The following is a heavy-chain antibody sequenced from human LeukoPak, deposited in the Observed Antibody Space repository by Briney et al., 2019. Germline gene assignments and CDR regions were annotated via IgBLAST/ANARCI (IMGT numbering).Heavy chain of an antibody. D-gene: IGHD4-17*01. CDR2: ISAYNGNT. CDR1: GYTFTSYG. Sequence: ASVKVSCKASGYTFTSYGISWVRQAPGQGLEWMGWISAYNGNTNYAQKLQGRVTMTTDTSTSTAYMELRSLRSDDTAVYYCARSHGVTTVTTDGFDPWGQGTLVTVSP. V-gene: IGHV1-18*01. J-gene: IGHJ5*02. CDR3: ARSHGVTTVTTDGFDP.